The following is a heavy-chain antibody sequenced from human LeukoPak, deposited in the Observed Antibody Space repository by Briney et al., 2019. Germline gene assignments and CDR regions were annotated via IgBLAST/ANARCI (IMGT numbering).Heavy chain of an antibody. J-gene: IGHJ4*02. CDR1: GFTFSSYS. CDR3: ATYRQVLLPFES. CDR2: IFPSGGEI. V-gene: IGHV3-21*04. D-gene: IGHD2-8*02. Sequence: GGSLRLSCAASGFTFSSYSMNWVRQPPGKGLEWVSSIFPSGGEIHYADSVRGRFTISRDSSKSTLSLQMNSLRVEDTAIYYCATYRQVLLPFESWGQGTLVTVSS.